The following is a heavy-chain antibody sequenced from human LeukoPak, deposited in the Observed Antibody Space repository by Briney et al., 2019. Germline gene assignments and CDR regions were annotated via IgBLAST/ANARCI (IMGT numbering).Heavy chain of an antibody. CDR1: GFTFSSYA. CDR2: VSGNGGSS. Sequence: PGGSLRLSCAASGFTFSSYAMHWVRQAPGKGLEWVSAVSGNGGSSFYADSVKGRFAISRDNSKNTLFLQVDSLRAEDSAIYYCARRKVGGTGDYWGQGTQVTVSS. CDR3: ARRKVGGTGDY. V-gene: IGHV3-23*01. D-gene: IGHD1-26*01. J-gene: IGHJ4*02.